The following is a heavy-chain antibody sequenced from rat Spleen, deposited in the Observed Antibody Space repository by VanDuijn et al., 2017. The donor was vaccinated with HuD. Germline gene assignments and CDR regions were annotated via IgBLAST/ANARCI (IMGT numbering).Heavy chain of an antibody. J-gene: IGHJ2*01. Sequence: EVQLVESGGGLVQPGRSLKLSCAASGFTFSDYYMAWVRQAPKKGLEWVATINYDGSSTYYRDSVKGRFTISRDNAKSTLYLQMDSLRSEDTATYYCARQGYYDGYPFDYWGQGVMVTVSS. CDR2: INYDGSST. V-gene: IGHV5-7*01. CDR3: ARQGYYDGYPFDY. D-gene: IGHD1-12*03. CDR1: GFTFSDYY.